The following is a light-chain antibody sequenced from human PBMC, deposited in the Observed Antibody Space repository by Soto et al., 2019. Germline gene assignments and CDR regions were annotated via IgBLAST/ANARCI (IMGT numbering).Light chain of an antibody. V-gene: IGKV3-15*01. CDR1: QSVSSN. CDR2: GAS. J-gene: IGKJ1*01. CDR3: HQYNNWPPWT. Sequence: EVVMTQSPATLSVSPGERATLSCRASQSVSSNLAWYQQKPGQAPRLLIYGASTGATGIPARFSGSGSGTEFTLTISSLQSEDYAVYYCHQYNNWPPWTFGQGTKV.